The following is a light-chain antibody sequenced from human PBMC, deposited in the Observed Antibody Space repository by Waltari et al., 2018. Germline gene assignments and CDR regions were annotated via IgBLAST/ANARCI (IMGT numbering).Light chain of an antibody. Sequence: TCRASQSISSWLAWYQQKPGKAPKLLIYKASSLESGVPSRFSGSGSGTEFTLTISSLQPDDFATYYCQQYNSYPYTFGQGPSWRSN. V-gene: IGKV1-5*03. J-gene: IGKJ2*01. CDR3: QQYNSYPYT. CDR1: QSISSW. CDR2: KAS.